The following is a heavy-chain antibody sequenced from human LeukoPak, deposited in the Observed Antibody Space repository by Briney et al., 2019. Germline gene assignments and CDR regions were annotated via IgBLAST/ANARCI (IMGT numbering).Heavy chain of an antibody. CDR2: ISSSGSNI. V-gene: IGHV3-11*01. CDR3: ARARADCGGDCYDS. J-gene: IGHJ4*02. D-gene: IGHD2-21*01. CDR1: GFVFSDYY. Sequence: GGSLRLSCAASGFVFSDYYMTWIRQAPGKGLEWLAYISSSGSNIYYGGSVKGRFTISRDNAGNSLYLQMDSLRPEDTAVYYCARARADCGGDCYDSWGQGTLVTVSS.